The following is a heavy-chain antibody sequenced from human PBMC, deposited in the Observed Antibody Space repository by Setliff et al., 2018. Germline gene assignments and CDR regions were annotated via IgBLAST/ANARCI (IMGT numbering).Heavy chain of an antibody. CDR2: IHHTGTT. D-gene: IGHD5-12*01. Sequence: PSETLSLTCTVSNGSISSGNYFWGWIRQPPGKGLEWIGYIHHTGTTFYNPSLRSRVTISVDTSKNQFSLKLTSLTAADTAVYYCARAKDGYDFDYFDYWGQGTPVTVSS. CDR1: NGSISSGNYF. CDR3: ARAKDGYDFDYFDY. J-gene: IGHJ4*02. V-gene: IGHV4-31*03.